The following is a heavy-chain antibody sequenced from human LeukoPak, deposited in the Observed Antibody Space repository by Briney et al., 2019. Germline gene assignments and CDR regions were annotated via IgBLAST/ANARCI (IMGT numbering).Heavy chain of an antibody. CDR3: ARAEYSSGATSRMDV. CDR2: IYTSGST. CDR1: GGSFSGYY. Sequence: SETLSLTCAVYGGSFSGYYWSWIRQPAGKGLEWIGRIYTSGSTNYNPSLKSRVTISVDTSKNQFSLKLSSVTAADTAVYYCARAEYSSGATSRMDVWGKGTTVTISS. V-gene: IGHV4-59*10. D-gene: IGHD6-19*01. J-gene: IGHJ6*04.